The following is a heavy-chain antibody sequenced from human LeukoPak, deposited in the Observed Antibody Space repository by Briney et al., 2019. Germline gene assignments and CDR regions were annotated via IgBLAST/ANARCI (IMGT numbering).Heavy chain of an antibody. D-gene: IGHD2-15*01. CDR1: GFTFSSYW. J-gene: IGHJ6*02. Sequence: GGSLRLSCAASGFTFSSYWMNWVRQAPGKGLEWISYISSSGSTINYADSVKGRFTISRDSAKNSLYLQMNSLRDEDTAVYYCARDFVVVVAATPIYGMDVWGQGTTVTVSS. CDR3: ARDFVVVVAATPIYGMDV. V-gene: IGHV3-48*02. CDR2: ISSSGSTI.